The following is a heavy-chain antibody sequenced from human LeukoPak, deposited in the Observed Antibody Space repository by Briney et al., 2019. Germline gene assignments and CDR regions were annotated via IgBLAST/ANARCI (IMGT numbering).Heavy chain of an antibody. CDR2: ISSSGSTI. V-gene: IGHV3-48*03. Sequence: GGSLRLSCAASGFTFSSYEMNWVRQAPGKGLEWVSYISSSGSTIYYADSVKGRFTISRDNAKNSLYLQMNSLRAEDTAVYYCARVVGSYEDDAFDIWGQGTMVTVSS. J-gene: IGHJ3*02. CDR1: GFTFSSYE. CDR3: ARVVGSYEDDAFDI. D-gene: IGHD1-26*01.